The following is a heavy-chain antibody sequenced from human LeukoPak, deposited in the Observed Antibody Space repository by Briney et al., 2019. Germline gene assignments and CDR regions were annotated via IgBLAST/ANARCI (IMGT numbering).Heavy chain of an antibody. CDR2: TYHSGST. V-gene: IGHV4-38-2*02. J-gene: IGHJ6*04. CDR3: AREAVAAAGVGMDV. D-gene: IGHD6-13*01. Sequence: SETLSLTCTVSGYSISSGYYCGWIRQPPGKGLEWIGSTYHSGSTYYNRSLKRRVTISVDTSKNQFSLKLSSVTAADTAVYYCAREAVAAAGVGMDVWGKGTTVTVSS. CDR1: GYSISSGYY.